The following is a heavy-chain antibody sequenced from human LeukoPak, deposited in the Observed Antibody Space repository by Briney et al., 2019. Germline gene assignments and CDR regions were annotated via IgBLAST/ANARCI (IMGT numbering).Heavy chain of an antibody. CDR3: ARGSGYDLGSPFDY. Sequence: ASVKVSCKASGGSFSSYAISWVRQAPGQGLEWMGRIIPIFDTANYAQKFQGRVTITAEESTSTAYMELSSLRSDDTAVYYCARGSGYDLGSPFDYWGQGTLVTVSS. CDR1: GGSFSSYA. D-gene: IGHD5-12*01. J-gene: IGHJ4*02. CDR2: IIPIFDTA. V-gene: IGHV1-69*15.